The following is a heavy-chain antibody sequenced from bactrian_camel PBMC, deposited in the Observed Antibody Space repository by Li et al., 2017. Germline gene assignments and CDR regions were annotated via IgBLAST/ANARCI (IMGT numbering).Heavy chain of an antibody. J-gene: IGHJ6*01. V-gene: IGHV3S13*01. CDR1: GYRYDTYC. D-gene: IGHD2*01. CDR2: VYTYDDKR. CDR3: AARGPYCYTKLSVRDFTY. Sequence: DVQLVESGGGSVQAGGSLRLSCAAPGYRYDTYCMGWFRQAPGKEREGVATVYTYDDKRYYADSVKGRFTISQDNAKNTVYLQMNSLKPEDTAMYYCAARGPYCYTKLSVRDFTYWGQGTQVTVS.